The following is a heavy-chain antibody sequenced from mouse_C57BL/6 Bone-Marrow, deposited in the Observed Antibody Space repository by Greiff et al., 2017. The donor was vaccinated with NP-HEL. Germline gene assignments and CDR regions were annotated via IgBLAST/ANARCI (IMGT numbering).Heavy chain of an antibody. Sequence: EVMLVESGEGLVKPGGSLKLSCAASGFTFSSYAMSWVRQTPEKRLEWVAYISSGGDYIYYADTVKGRFTISRDNARNTLYLQMSSLKSEDTAMYYCTREGNFYYGSSWGYYAMDYWGQGTSVTVSS. CDR2: ISSGGDYI. V-gene: IGHV5-9-1*02. CDR1: GFTFSSYA. CDR3: TREGNFYYGSSWGYYAMDY. J-gene: IGHJ4*01. D-gene: IGHD1-1*01.